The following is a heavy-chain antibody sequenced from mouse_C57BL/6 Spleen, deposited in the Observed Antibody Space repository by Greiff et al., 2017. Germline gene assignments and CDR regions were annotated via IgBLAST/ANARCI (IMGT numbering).Heavy chain of an antibody. J-gene: IGHJ1*03. CDR2: IDPSDSYT. Sequence: QVQLKQPGAELVMPGASVKLSCKASGYTFTSYWMHWLKQRPGQGLEWIGEIDPSDSYTNYNQKFKGKSTLTVDKSSSTAYMQLSSLTSEDSAVYYCARGILRYWYFDVWGTGTTVTVSS. D-gene: IGHD1-1*01. CDR1: GYTFTSYW. V-gene: IGHV1-69*01. CDR3: ARGILRYWYFDV.